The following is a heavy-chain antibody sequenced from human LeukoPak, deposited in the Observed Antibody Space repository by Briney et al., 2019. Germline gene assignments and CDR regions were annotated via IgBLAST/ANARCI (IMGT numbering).Heavy chain of an antibody. D-gene: IGHD3-16*01. J-gene: IGHJ3*02. V-gene: IGHV1-18*01. CDR1: GYPFTSYG. CDR3: ARDRLWGEDDAFDI. Sequence: ASVKVSCKASGYPFTSYGISWVRQAPGQGLEWMGWISAYNGNTDYAQKLLGRVTMSTDTSTSTAYMDLRSLRSDDTAVYYCARDRLWGEDDAFDIWGQGTMVTVSS. CDR2: ISAYNGNT.